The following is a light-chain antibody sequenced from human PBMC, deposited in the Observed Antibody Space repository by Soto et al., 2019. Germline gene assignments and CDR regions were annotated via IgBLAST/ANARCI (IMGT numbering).Light chain of an antibody. Sequence: VLTQSPGTLSLSPGERATLSCRASQSVSSSYLAWYQQKPGQAPRLLIYGASSRATGIPDRFSGSGSGTDFTLTISRLEPEDFAVYYCQQYGSSPFGQGTRLEIK. CDR3: QQYGSSP. CDR1: QSVSSSY. V-gene: IGKV3-20*01. CDR2: GAS. J-gene: IGKJ5*01.